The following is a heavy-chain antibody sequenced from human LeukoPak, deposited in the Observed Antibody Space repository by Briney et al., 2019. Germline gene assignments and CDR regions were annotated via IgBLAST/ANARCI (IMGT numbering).Heavy chain of an antibody. CDR1: GFTFSSYG. J-gene: IGHJ6*02. Sequence: GGSLRLSCAASGFTFSSYGMHWVRQAPGKGLEWVSVIYSGGSTYYADSVKGRFTISRDNSKNTLYLQMNSLRAEDTAVYYCAGLHYYYGMDVWGQGTTVTVSS. V-gene: IGHV3-66*04. CDR3: AGLHYYYGMDV. CDR2: IYSGGST.